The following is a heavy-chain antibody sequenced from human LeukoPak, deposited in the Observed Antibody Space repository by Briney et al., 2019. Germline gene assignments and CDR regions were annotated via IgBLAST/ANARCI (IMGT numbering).Heavy chain of an antibody. CDR2: ISESGDDT. D-gene: IGHD5-24*01. CDR1: GFTFINFA. V-gene: IGHV3-23*01. CDR3: AKQFVDV. J-gene: IGHJ5*02. Sequence: GGSLRLSCAASGFTFINFAMSWVRQAPGKGLEWVSSISESGDDTAYADSVKGRFTISRDNSRNTLYLQMISLRAEDTAVYYCAKQFVDVWGQGTLVTVSS.